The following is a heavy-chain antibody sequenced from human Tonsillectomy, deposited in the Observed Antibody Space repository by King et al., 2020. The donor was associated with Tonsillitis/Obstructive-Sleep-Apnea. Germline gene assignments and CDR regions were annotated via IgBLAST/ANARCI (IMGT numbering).Heavy chain of an antibody. J-gene: IGHJ5*02. CDR1: GCTFDDCG. CDR3: ERGQDSSSCGTIYLGWFDP. CDR2: INCNGCST. D-gene: IGHD6-6*01. V-gene: IGHV3-20*04. Sequence: QLVKSGGGVVRPGGSLRLSCAASGCTFDDCGMSWGRQAPVKGLECGSGINCNGCSTGYADSLKARCTISRDNAKKSLYLQMNSLGAEDTALYYCERGQDSSSCGTIYLGWFDPWGQGTLVTVSS.